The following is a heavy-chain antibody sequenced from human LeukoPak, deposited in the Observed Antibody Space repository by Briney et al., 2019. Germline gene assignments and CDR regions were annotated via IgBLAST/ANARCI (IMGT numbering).Heavy chain of an antibody. J-gene: IGHJ4*02. D-gene: IGHD2-21*02. CDR1: GFTFSSYW. V-gene: IGHV3-7*04. CDR3: AGVGEYCGGDCDFGFDY. CDR2: IKQDGSEK. Sequence: GGSLRLSCAASGFTFSSYWMSWVRQAPGKGLEWVANIKQDGSEKYYVDSVKGRFTISRDNAKNSLYLQMNSLRAEDTAVYYCAGVGEYCGGDCDFGFDYWGQGTLVTVSS.